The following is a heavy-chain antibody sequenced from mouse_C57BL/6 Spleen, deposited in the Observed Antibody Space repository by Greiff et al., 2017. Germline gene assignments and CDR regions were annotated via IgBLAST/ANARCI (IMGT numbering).Heavy chain of an antibody. CDR1: GYTFTSYW. D-gene: IGHD1-1*02. J-gene: IGHJ2*01. CDR2: IDPSDSYT. V-gene: IGHV1-59*01. CDR3: ARGGYFDY. Sequence: VQLQQPGAELVRPGTSVKLSCKASGYTFTSYWMHWVKQRPGQGLEWIGVIDPSDSYTNYNQKFKGKATLTVDTSSSTAYMQLRSLTSEDSAVYYCARGGYFDYWGQGTTLTVSS.